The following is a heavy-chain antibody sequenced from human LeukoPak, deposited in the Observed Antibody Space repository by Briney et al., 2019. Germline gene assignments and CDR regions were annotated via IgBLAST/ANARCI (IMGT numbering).Heavy chain of an antibody. CDR1: GGSISSGGYY. D-gene: IGHD2-2*01. CDR2: IYHSGST. Sequence: PSETLSLTCTVSGGSISSGGYYWSWIRQAPGKGLEWIGYIYHSGSTYYNPSLKSRVTISVDRSKNQFSLKLSSVTAADTAVYYCARSSSTRGYAYWFDPWGQGTLVTVSS. CDR3: ARSSSTRGYAYWFDP. V-gene: IGHV4-30-2*01. J-gene: IGHJ5*02.